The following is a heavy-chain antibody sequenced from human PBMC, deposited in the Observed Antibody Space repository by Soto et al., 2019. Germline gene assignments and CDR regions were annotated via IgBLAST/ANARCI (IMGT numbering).Heavy chain of an antibody. D-gene: IGHD3-10*02. CDR1: GDSISYNYYY. J-gene: IGHJ6*02. Sequence: SETLSLTCTVSGDSISYNYYYWSWFRQPPGKGLEWIGKLYYSGSSYYNPCIKSRLTILIATSKNQVSLILSTVTDADTTLYYCARIHNTTFRYGDYYHVVDVWGEGTRVT. CDR2: LYYSGSS. V-gene: IGHV4-30-4*01. CDR3: ARIHNTTFRYGDYYHVVDV.